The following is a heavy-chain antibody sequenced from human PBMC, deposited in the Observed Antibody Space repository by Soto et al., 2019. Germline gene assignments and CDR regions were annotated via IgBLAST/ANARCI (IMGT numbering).Heavy chain of an antibody. J-gene: IGHJ6*02. CDR2: ISWNSGSI. CDR1: GFTFDDYA. D-gene: IGHD2-21*02. Sequence: GGSLRLSCAASGFTFDDYAMHWVRQAPGKGLEWVSGISWNSGSIGYADSVKGRFTISRDNAKNSLYLQMNSLRAEDTALYYCAKDIWGVVVTATPLGCYGMYVWGQGTTVTAP. CDR3: AKDIWGVVVTATPLGCYGMYV. V-gene: IGHV3-9*01.